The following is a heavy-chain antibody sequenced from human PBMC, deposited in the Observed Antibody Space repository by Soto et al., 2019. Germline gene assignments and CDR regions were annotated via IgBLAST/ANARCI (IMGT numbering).Heavy chain of an antibody. CDR3: AREQLDLGGMDV. V-gene: IGHV3-13*01. CDR2: IGTAGDS. J-gene: IGHJ6*02. D-gene: IGHD6-6*01. CDR1: GFPFCSYD. Sequence: EVQLVESGGGLVQPGGSLRLFCAASGFPFCSYDMHWVRQATGKGLEWGSAIGTAGDSYYPGSVKGRFTISRQNAKNSLNLQMNSLRAEDTAVYYCAREQLDLGGMDVWGHGATVTVSS.